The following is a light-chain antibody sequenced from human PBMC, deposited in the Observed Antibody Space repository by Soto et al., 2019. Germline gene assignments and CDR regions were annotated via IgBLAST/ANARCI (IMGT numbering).Light chain of an antibody. Sequence: EIVLTQSPGTLSLSPGERATLSCRASQTIRSNFLTWYQQKPGQAPRLLIYGASTRDAGIPDRFSGSGSGTYFPLTISRLEPEDFAVYYSQHYDSSSGHPFGQRTKLQI. CDR2: GAS. V-gene: IGKV3-20*01. CDR1: QTIRSNF. CDR3: QHYDSSSGHP. J-gene: IGKJ2*01.